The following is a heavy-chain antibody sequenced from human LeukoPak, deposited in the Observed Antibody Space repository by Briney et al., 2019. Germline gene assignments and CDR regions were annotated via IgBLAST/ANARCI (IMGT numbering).Heavy chain of an antibody. V-gene: IGHV3-23*01. CDR3: AKDLSAKKWLEDDAFDI. Sequence: GGSLRLSCAASGFTFSSYAMSWVRQAPGKGLEWVSAISGSGGSTYYADSVKGRFTISRDNSKNTLYLQMNSLRAEDTAAYYCAKDLSAKKWLEDDAFDIWGQGTMVTVSS. D-gene: IGHD5-12*01. CDR2: ISGSGGST. CDR1: GFTFSSYA. J-gene: IGHJ3*02.